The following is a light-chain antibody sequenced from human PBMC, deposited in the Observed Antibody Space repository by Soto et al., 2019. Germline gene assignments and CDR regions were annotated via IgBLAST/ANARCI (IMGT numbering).Light chain of an antibody. J-gene: IGLJ1*01. Sequence: QSALTQPPSASGSPGQSVTISCTGTSSDVGGYNYVSWYQQHPGKAPKLMIYEVSKRTSGVPHRFSGFKSGNTASLTVSGLQAEDEADYYCSSYAGSNNYVFGTGTKITVL. CDR2: EVS. CDR1: SSDVGGYNY. CDR3: SSYAGSNNYV. V-gene: IGLV2-8*01.